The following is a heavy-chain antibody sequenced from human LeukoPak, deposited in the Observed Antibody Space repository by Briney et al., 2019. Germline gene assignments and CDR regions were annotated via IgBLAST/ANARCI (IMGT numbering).Heavy chain of an antibody. D-gene: IGHD3-22*01. V-gene: IGHV4-59*05. CDR2: IYYSGST. CDR3: AREFVYYYHSSGYLDY. Sequence: SGGSLRLSCAASGFTFSSYSMNWIRQPPGKGLEWIGTIYYSGSTYYNPSLKSRVTISVDTSKNQFSLNLTSVTAADTAVYYCAREFVYYYHSSGYLDYWGRGTLVTVSS. CDR1: GFTFSSYS. J-gene: IGHJ4*02.